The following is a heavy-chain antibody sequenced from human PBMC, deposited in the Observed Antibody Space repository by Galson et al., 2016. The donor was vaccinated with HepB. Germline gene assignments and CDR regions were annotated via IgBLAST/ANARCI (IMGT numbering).Heavy chain of an antibody. CDR3: ASGGDYGSFFDF. CDR2: VYHTGRP. V-gene: IGHV4-39*01. J-gene: IGHJ4*02. CDR1: GDSITSGSYY. Sequence: ETLSLTCNVSGDSITSGSYYWGWIRQSPGKGLEWIGNVYHTGRPYYNPSLRSRVAMSVGTAKSQFSLKVTSVTAADTGVYFCASGGDYGSFFDFWGQGTLLTVSS. D-gene: IGHD4-17*01.